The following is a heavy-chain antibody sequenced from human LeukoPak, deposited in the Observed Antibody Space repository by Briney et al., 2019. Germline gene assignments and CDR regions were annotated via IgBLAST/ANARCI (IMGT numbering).Heavy chain of an antibody. CDR2: IKGDGTES. D-gene: IGHD1-1*01. J-gene: IGHJ4*02. CDR3: ARNER. CDR1: GFTFSSYS. Sequence: GGSLRLSCAASGFTFSSYSMNWVRQAPGKGLEWVANIKGDGTESDYADSVKGRFTISRDNARNFLYLEMNNLRVEDTALYYCARNERWGQGTLVTVSP. V-gene: IGHV3-7*01.